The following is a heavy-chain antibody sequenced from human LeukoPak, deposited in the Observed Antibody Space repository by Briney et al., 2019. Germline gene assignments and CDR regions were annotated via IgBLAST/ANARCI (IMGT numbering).Heavy chain of an antibody. CDR3: AKDVAGVRGVRGGFDY. Sequence: PGGSLRLSCAASGFAFSSFSMNWVRQAPGKGLEWVSSISTSSSYIYYADSLKGRFTISRDNSKNTLYLQMSTVRAEDTAIYYCAKDVAGVRGVRGGFDYWGQGTLVTVSS. CDR2: ISTSSSYI. V-gene: IGHV3-21*04. CDR1: GFAFSSFS. D-gene: IGHD3-10*01. J-gene: IGHJ4*02.